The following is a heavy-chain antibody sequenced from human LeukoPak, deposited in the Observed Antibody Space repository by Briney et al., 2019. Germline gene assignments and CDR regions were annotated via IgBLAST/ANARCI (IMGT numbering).Heavy chain of an antibody. V-gene: IGHV5-51*01. D-gene: IGHD2-2*01. CDR2: IYPGDSRT. Sequence: GESLKISCKGTGYSFRSYWIGWVGQMPGKGMEWMGVIYPGDSRTRYNPSLQGQVTISVDKSINTAYLEWVSLKASDTAMYYCACRDLTSTWSYPWGQGTLVTVPS. CDR1: GYSFRSYW. J-gene: IGHJ5*02. CDR3: ACRDLTSTWSYP.